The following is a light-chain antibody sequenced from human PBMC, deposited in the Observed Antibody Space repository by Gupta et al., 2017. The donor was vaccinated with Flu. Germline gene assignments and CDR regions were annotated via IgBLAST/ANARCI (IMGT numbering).Light chain of an antibody. J-gene: IGLJ3*02. V-gene: IGLV2-14*01. CDR1: NNDVGGYNF. Sequence: QSALTQPASVSGSPGQSLPISCTATNNDVGGYNFVSWYQQHPGKAPKLIIYEVSNRPSGVSNRFSGSKSGNTASLTISGLQAEDEAEYYCCSYTTSYTLVFGGGTKLTVL. CDR3: CSYTTSYTLV. CDR2: EVS.